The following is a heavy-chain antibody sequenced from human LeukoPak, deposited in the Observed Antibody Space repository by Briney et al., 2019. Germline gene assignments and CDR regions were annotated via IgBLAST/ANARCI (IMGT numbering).Heavy chain of an antibody. CDR3: AKATNYDSSGYTDAFDI. CDR1: GFTFSRYG. V-gene: IGHV3-30*02. J-gene: IGHJ3*02. D-gene: IGHD3-22*01. CDR2: IRYDGSNK. Sequence: QAGGSLRLSCAASGFTFSRYGMHWVRQAPGKGLEWVSFIRYDGSNKYYADSVKGRFTISRDNSKNTLYLQMNSLRVEDTAVYYCAKATNYDSSGYTDAFDIWGQGTMVTVSS.